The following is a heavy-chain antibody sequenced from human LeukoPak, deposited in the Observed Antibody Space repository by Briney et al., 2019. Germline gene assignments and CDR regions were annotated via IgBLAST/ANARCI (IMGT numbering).Heavy chain of an antibody. CDR3: ARGFLGDAFDI. V-gene: IGHV3-13*05. D-gene: IGHD3-3*01. Sequence: GGSLRLFCAASGFTFSRYDMHWVRQATGKGLELVSAIGTVGDPYYPGSVKGRFTISRENAKNSLYLQMNSLRAGDTAVYYCARGFLGDAFDIWGQGTMVTVSS. CDR2: IGTVGDP. J-gene: IGHJ3*02. CDR1: GFTFSRYD.